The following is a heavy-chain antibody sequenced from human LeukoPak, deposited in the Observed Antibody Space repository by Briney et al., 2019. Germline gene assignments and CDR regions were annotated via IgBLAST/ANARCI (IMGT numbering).Heavy chain of an antibody. V-gene: IGHV3-30*18. CDR2: ISYDGRSK. D-gene: IGHD5-18*01. CDR3: AKDRGYSHGFDY. CDR1: GFPFSSYA. J-gene: IGHJ4*02. Sequence: GGSLRLSCAASGFPFSSYAMNWVRQAPGKGLEWVAGISYDGRSKEYVDSVKGRFTISRDNSKNTLYLQMNSLKAEDTAVYYCAKDRGYSHGFDYWGQGTLVTVSS.